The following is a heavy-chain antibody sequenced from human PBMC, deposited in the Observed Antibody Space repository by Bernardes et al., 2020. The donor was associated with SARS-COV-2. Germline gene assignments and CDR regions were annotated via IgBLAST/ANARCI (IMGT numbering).Heavy chain of an antibody. J-gene: IGHJ6*02. CDR2: ITYDGRYT. CDR1: GFNFGNYA. D-gene: IGHD3-9*01. Sequence: GGSLRLSCSATGFNFGNYAMHWVRQAPGEGLQWVATITYDGRYTSYADSVRGRFTISRDNSRNILYLYMSRLSPEDTGVYYCAKDRPPSFDTLLNAPMDVWGQGTSVTVSS. CDR3: AKDRPPSFDTLLNAPMDV. V-gene: IGHV3-30*15.